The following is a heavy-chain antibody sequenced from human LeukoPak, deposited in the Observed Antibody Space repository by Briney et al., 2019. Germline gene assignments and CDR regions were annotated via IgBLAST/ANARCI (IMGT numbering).Heavy chain of an antibody. V-gene: IGHV1-24*01. J-gene: IGHJ6*02. CDR1: GYTLTELS. CDR3: ATTPIVDYGMDV. CDR2: FDPEDGET. D-gene: IGHD2/OR15-2a*01. Sequence: ASVKVSCKVSGYTLTELSMHWVRQAPGKGREWMGGFDPEDGETIYAQKFQGRVTMTEDTSTDTAYMELSGLRSEDTAVYYCATTPIVDYGMDVWGQGTTVTVSS.